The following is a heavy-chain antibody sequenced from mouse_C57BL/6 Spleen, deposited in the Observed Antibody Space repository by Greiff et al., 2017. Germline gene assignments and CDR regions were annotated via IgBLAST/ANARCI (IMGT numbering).Heavy chain of an antibody. Sequence: VQLKESGAELVRPGASVKLSCTASGFNIKDDYMHWVKQRPDQGLEWIGWIDPANGDTEYASKFQGKATITADTSSTTAYLQLSSLTSEDTDVYFCTRPITTVVGDWYFDVWGTGTTVTVSS. V-gene: IGHV14-4*01. CDR3: TRPITTVVGDWYFDV. J-gene: IGHJ1*03. CDR1: GFNIKDDY. D-gene: IGHD1-1*01. CDR2: IDPANGDT.